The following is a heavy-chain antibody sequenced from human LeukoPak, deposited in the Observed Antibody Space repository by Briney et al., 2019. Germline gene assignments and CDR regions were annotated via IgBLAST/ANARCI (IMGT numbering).Heavy chain of an antibody. D-gene: IGHD1-26*01. CDR1: GFTFSSYW. CDR3: ARRIKVGAYFDY. J-gene: IGHJ4*02. Sequence: GGSLRLSCAASGFTFSSYWMHWVRQAPGKGLVWVSRINSDGSSTSYADSVKGRFTISRDNAKNTLYLQMNSLRAEDTAVYYCARRIKVGAYFDYWGQGTLVTVSS. CDR2: INSDGSST. V-gene: IGHV3-74*01.